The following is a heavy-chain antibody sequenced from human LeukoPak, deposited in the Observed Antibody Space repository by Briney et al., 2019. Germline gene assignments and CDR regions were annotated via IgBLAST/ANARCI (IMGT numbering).Heavy chain of an antibody. J-gene: IGHJ4*02. CDR3: ARSEEYSSSFLY. D-gene: IGHD6-6*01. CDR2: IYTSGST. CDR1: GGSISSYY. Sequence: SETLSLTCTVSGGSISSYYWSWIRQPAGKGLEWIRRIYTSGSTNYNPSLKSRVTMSVDTSKNQFSLKLSSVTAADTAVYYCARSEEYSSSFLYWGQGTLVTVSS. V-gene: IGHV4-4*07.